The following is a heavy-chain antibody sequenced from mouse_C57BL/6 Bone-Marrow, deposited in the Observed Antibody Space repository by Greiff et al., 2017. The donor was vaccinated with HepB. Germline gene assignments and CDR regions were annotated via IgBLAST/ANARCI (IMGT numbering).Heavy chain of an antibody. D-gene: IGHD1-1*01. Sequence: VQLQQPGAELVKPGASVKLSCKASGYTFTGYWMQWVKQRPGQGLEWIGEIDPSDSYTNYNQKFKGTATLTVDTSSSTAYMQLSSLTSEDSAVYYCARERGYGSSSFAYWGQGTLVTVSA. J-gene: IGHJ3*01. CDR2: IDPSDSYT. V-gene: IGHV1-50*01. CDR1: GYTFTGYW. CDR3: ARERGYGSSSFAY.